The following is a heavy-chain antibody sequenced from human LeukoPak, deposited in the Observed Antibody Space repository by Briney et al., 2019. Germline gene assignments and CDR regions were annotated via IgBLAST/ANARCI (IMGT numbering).Heavy chain of an antibody. CDR2: INWNSGSI. J-gene: IGHJ4*02. D-gene: IGHD3-22*01. Sequence: GGSLRLSCAASGVMFDDYAMHWVRQAPGKGLGWGSGINWNSGSIGYADSVKGRFTISRDNAKNSLYLQMNSLRAEDTALYYCAKGNYYDSSGYYNDYWGQGTLVTVSS. V-gene: IGHV3-9*01. CDR1: GVMFDDYA. CDR3: AKGNYYDSSGYYNDY.